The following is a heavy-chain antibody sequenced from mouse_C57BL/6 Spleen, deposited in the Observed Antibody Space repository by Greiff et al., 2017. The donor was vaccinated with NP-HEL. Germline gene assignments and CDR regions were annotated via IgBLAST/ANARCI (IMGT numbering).Heavy chain of an antibody. Sequence: EVKLMESGGGLVQPGGSLKLSCAASGFTFSDYGMAWVRQAPRKGPEWVAFISNLAYSIYYADTVTGRFTISRENAKNTLYLEMSSLRSEDTAMYYCARHGPITTVVATTNAMDYWGQGTSVTVSS. CDR1: GFTFSDYG. CDR3: ARHGPITTVVATTNAMDY. CDR2: ISNLAYSI. J-gene: IGHJ4*01. V-gene: IGHV5-15*01. D-gene: IGHD1-1*01.